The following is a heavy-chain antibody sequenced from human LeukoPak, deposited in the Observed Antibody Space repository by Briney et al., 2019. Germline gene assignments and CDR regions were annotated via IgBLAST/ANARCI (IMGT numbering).Heavy chain of an antibody. CDR3: ATAQQYPHFDYYGMDV. V-gene: IGHV1-24*01. D-gene: IGHD4-11*01. J-gene: IGHJ6*02. CDR2: FDPEEGET. Sequence: SVKVSCKVSGYTLPELSMHWVRQATGKGLGWMGGFDPEEGETIYAQKFQGRVTMTEDTSTDTAYMELSSLRSEDTAVYYGATAQQYPHFDYYGMDVWGQGTTVTVSS. CDR1: GYTLPELS.